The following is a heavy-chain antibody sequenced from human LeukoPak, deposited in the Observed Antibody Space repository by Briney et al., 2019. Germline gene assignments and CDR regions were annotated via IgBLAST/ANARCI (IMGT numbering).Heavy chain of an antibody. J-gene: IGHJ4*02. CDR2: INPNSGDT. Sequence: ASVKVSCKTSGYTFTAYYMHWVRQAPGQGLEWMGRINPNSGDTNFPQKFQGRVTMTRDTSIRTVYMILGRLRSDDTAVYYCARDSRGGCSLCYWAQGTLLTVSS. CDR1: GYTFTAYY. D-gene: IGHD2-15*01. V-gene: IGHV1-2*06. CDR3: ARDSRGGCSLCY.